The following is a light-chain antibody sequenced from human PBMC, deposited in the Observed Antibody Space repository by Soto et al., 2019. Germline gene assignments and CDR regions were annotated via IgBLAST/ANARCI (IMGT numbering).Light chain of an antibody. CDR1: SSDVGGYNH. J-gene: IGLJ1*01. CDR3: TSYTSTSTYV. Sequence: ALTQPASVSESPGQSITISFAGTSSDVGGYNHVSWYQQHADKAPKLLIHEVSTRPSGVSNRFSGSKSGNTASLTISGLQAEDEADYYCTSYTSTSTYVFGTGTTVTV. V-gene: IGLV2-14*01. CDR2: EVS.